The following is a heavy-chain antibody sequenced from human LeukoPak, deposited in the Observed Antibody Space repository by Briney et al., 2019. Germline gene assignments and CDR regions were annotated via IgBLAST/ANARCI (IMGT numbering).Heavy chain of an antibody. CDR1: GYTFTDYF. CDR2: IRPNSGDT. D-gene: IGHD4-17*01. J-gene: IGHJ4*02. V-gene: IGHV1-2*02. CDR3: ARNYGHNSKYFDF. Sequence: GASVKVSCKASGYTFTDYFIHWVRQAPGQGLEWMGWIRPNSGDTHYAQRFQGRVTMTRDTSVSTAHMELSSLRSGDTAIYYCARNYGHNSKYFDFWGQGTLVTVSS.